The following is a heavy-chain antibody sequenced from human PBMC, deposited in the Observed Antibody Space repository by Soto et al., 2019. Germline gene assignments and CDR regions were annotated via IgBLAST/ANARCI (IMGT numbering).Heavy chain of an antibody. CDR1: GFTFSSYA. D-gene: IGHD6-19*01. J-gene: IGHJ1*01. CDR3: AKDIWPGAVAVDEYFQH. V-gene: IGHV3-23*01. CDR2: ISGSGGST. Sequence: HPGGSLRLSCAASGFTFSSYAMSWVRQAPGKGLEWVSAISGSGGSTYYADSVKGRFTISRDNSKNTLYLQMNSLRAEDTAVYCCAKDIWPGAVAVDEYFQHWGQGTLVTVSS.